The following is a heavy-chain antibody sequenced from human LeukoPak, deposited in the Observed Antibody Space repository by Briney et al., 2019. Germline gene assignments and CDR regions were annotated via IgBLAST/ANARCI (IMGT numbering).Heavy chain of an antibody. J-gene: IGHJ4*02. CDR3: ARKENVYYYFDY. D-gene: IGHD3-10*01. CDR2: IYHSGTT. V-gene: IGHV4-28*01. CDR1: GYSITSSSW. Sequence: PSDTLSLTCAVSGYSITSSSWWGWIRQPPGKGLEWIGYIYHSGTTYYNPSLQSRVTMSVDTSKNQFSLKLSSVTAVDTAVYYCARKENVYYYFDYWGQGTLVTVSS.